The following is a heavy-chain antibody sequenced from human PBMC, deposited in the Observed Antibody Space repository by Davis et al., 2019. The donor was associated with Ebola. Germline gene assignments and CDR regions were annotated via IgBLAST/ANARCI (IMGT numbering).Heavy chain of an antibody. CDR2: ISAYNGNT. CDR3: ARDHGGNHRGGYYYYYGMDV. D-gene: IGHD4-23*01. J-gene: IGHJ6*02. Sequence: ASVKVSCKASGYTFTSYGISWVRQAPGQGLEWMGWISAYNGNTNYAQKLQGRVTMTTDPSTSTAYMELRSLRSDDTAVYYCARDHGGNHRGGYYYYYGMDVWGQGTTVTVSS. CDR1: GYTFTSYG. V-gene: IGHV1-18*01.